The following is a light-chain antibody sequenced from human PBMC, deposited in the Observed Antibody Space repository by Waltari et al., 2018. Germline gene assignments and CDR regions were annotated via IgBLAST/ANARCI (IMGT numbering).Light chain of an antibody. CDR1: EAIRND. Sequence: AVQMTQSPSSLSASVGDRVTVTCRASEAIRNDLGWYKQKPGKAPNLLFYAASRLQDGVPSRFRGSGSGTYFTLTISRLQREDFATYFCLQDYLYPRTFGQGTKVEIK. CDR3: LQDYLYPRT. J-gene: IGKJ1*01. CDR2: AAS. V-gene: IGKV1-6*01.